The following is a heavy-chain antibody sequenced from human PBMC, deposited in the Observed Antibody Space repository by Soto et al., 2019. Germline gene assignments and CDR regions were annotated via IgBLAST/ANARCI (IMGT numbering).Heavy chain of an antibody. V-gene: IGHV4-59*08. D-gene: IGHD4-17*01. Sequence: SETLSLTCTVSGGSISSYYWSWIRQPPGKGLEWIGYIYYSGSTNYNPSLKSRVPISEDTSKNQFSLKLSSVTAADTAVYYCARHTTLDPHPLNDYGDTPRGGVRAFDIWGQGTMVTVSS. CDR1: GGSISSYY. CDR3: ARHTTLDPHPLNDYGDTPRGGVRAFDI. J-gene: IGHJ3*02. CDR2: IYYSGST.